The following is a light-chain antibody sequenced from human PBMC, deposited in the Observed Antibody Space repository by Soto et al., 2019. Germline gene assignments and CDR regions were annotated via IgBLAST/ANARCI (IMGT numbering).Light chain of an antibody. CDR1: QSVGRNF. Sequence: EIVLTQSPGTLSLSPGERATLSCRASQSVGRNFLAWYQQKPGQAPRLLIYGASGRATGIPDRFSGSGSGTDFTLTISRLEPEDFAVFYWQQYASAPLTFGGGTKVEIK. CDR3: QQYASAPLT. J-gene: IGKJ4*01. CDR2: GAS. V-gene: IGKV3-20*01.